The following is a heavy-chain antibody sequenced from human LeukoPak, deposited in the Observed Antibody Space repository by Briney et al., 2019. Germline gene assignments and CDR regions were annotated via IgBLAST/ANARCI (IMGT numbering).Heavy chain of an antibody. J-gene: IGHJ4*02. Sequence: GGSLRLSCAASGFTFSSYAMSWVRQAPGKGLEWAAFIRYDGSNKYYADSVKGRFTISRDNSKNTLYLQMNSLRAEDTAVYYCAKPHGDWQQPDYWGQGTLVTVSS. V-gene: IGHV3-30*02. CDR3: AKPHGDWQQPDY. D-gene: IGHD6-13*01. CDR1: GFTFSSYA. CDR2: IRYDGSNK.